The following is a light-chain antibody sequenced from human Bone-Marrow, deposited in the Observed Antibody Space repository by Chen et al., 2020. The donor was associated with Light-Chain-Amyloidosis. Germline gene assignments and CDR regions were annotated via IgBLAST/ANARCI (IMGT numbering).Light chain of an antibody. CDR1: RSDVGRYDS. CDR2: DVS. V-gene: IGLV2-14*03. J-gene: IGLJ3*02. Sequence: QSALTQPASVSGSPGQSITISCTGSRSDVGRYDSVSWYQQHPGKGPKLIICDVSNRPSGIPNRCSGQKLGNTASLTLSGLQGEDEADYYCTSRTNANAHGGRFGGGTKLTVL. CDR3: TSRTNANAHGGR.